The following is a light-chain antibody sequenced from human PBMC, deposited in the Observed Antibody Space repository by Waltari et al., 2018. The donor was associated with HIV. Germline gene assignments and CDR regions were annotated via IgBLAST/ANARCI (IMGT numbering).Light chain of an antibody. Sequence: SVLPQPPSVSGAPRQRLTISCTACNSTIWYTYSVHWYPLLPGKAHKLRIYANNNRPSGVPDRCSGSKSGASASLAITGLQAEDEADYSCQSYDSRLSAWVFGGGTKVTVL. CDR2: ANN. J-gene: IGLJ3*02. V-gene: IGLV1-40*01. CDR1: NSTIWYTYS. CDR3: QSYDSRLSAWV.